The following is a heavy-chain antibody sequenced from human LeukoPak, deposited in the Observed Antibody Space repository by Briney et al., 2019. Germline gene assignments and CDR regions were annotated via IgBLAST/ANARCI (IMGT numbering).Heavy chain of an antibody. D-gene: IGHD3-3*01. CDR2: IYTSGST. Sequence: SETLSLTCTVSGASFISYYWSWIRQPAGKGLEWIGHIYTSGSTNYNPSLKSRVTMSVDTSKNQFSLKLTSVTAADTAVYYCARDRFNNYADYWGQGTLVTVSS. J-gene: IGHJ4*02. CDR1: GASFISYY. V-gene: IGHV4-4*07. CDR3: ARDRFNNYADY.